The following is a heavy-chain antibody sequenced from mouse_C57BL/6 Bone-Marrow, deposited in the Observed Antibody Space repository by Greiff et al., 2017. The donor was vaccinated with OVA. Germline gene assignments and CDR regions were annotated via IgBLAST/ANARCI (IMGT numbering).Heavy chain of an antibody. CDR1: GYTFTSYW. V-gene: IGHV1-72*01. Sequence: QVQLQQPGAELVKPGASVKLSCKASGYTFTSYWMHWVKQRPGRGLEWIGRIDPNSGGTKYNEKFTSKATLTVDKPSSTAYMQLSRLTSEDSAVYYGARQPDYYGSSYRAWFADWGQGTLVTVSA. CDR2: IDPNSGGT. CDR3: ARQPDYYGSSYRAWFAD. D-gene: IGHD1-1*01. J-gene: IGHJ3*01.